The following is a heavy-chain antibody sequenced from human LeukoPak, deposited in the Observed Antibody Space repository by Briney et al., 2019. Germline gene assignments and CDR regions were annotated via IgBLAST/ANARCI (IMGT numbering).Heavy chain of an antibody. CDR3: ARDGDYYFDY. V-gene: IGHV4-4*07. D-gene: IGHD4-17*01. CDR1: GGSISSYY. CDR2: IYTSGST. J-gene: IGHJ4*02. Sequence: SETLSLTCTVSGGSISSYYWSWIRQPAGKGLGWIGRIYTSGSTNYNPSLKSRVTMSVDTSNNQFSLKLSSVTAADTAVYYCARDGDYYFDYWGQGILVTVSS.